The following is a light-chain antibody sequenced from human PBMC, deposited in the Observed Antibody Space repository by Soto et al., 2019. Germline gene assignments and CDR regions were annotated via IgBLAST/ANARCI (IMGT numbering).Light chain of an antibody. CDR3: TLFV. Sequence: QSVLTQPASVSGSPGQSITISCTGTSSDVGGYNYVSWYQQHPGKAPKLIIYEVSNRPTGVSNRFSGSKSGHTASLTISGLQSEDEADYFCTLFVLGTWTNVTVL. CDR2: EVS. V-gene: IGLV2-14*01. J-gene: IGLJ1*01. CDR1: SSDVGGYNY.